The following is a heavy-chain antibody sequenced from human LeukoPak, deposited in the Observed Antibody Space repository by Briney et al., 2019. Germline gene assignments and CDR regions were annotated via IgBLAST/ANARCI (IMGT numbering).Heavy chain of an antibody. J-gene: IGHJ4*02. CDR1: GGSFSGYY. D-gene: IGHD2-15*01. CDR3: ARVHYSYYFDY. V-gene: IGHV4-34*01. Sequence: SETLSLTCAVYGGSFSGYYWSWIRQPPGKGLEWIGEINHSGSTNYNPSLKSRVTISVDTSKNQFSLKLSSVTAADTAVYYCARVHYSYYFDYWGQGTLVTVSS. CDR2: INHSGST.